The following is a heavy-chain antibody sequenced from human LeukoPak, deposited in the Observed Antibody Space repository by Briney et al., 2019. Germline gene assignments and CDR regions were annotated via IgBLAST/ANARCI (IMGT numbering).Heavy chain of an antibody. CDR2: IYPGDFDT. V-gene: IGHV5-51*01. D-gene: IGHD6-19*01. J-gene: IGHJ4*02. CDR1: GYSFTSYW. Sequence: GESLKISCKGSGYSFTSYWIAWVRQMPGKGLEWVGIIYPGDFDTRYSPSFQGQVTISADKSISTAYLQWNSLKASDTAMYYCARQGVSISGWPNGDDYWGQGTLVTVSS. CDR3: ARQGVSISGWPNGDDY.